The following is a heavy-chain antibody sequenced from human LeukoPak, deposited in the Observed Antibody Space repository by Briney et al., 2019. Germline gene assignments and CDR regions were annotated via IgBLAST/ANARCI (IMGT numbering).Heavy chain of an antibody. V-gene: IGHV3-33*06. CDR1: GFTFSHYA. Sequence: GRSLRLFCTTSGFTFSHYAMHWVRQAPGKGLQWLAVIWNDGSDKYYGDSVKGRFTISRDNSKKTVYLQLSSLRVEDTAVYYCAKDAERGFDFSNSLQSWGQGTLVTVSS. D-gene: IGHD4-11*01. CDR3: AKDAERGFDFSNSLQS. CDR2: IWNDGSDK. J-gene: IGHJ4*02.